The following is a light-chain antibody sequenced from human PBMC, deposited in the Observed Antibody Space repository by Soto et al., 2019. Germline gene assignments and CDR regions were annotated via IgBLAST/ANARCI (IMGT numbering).Light chain of an antibody. V-gene: IGKV1-39*01. J-gene: IGKJ2*01. CDR3: QQSYSTPPT. Sequence: DIQMTQSPSSLSASVGDRVTITCPASQGISSYLNWYQQKPGKAPKLLIYAASSLQSGVPSRFSGSGSGTDFTLTISSLQPEDFATYYCQQSYSTPPTFGQGTKVDIK. CDR2: AAS. CDR1: QGISSY.